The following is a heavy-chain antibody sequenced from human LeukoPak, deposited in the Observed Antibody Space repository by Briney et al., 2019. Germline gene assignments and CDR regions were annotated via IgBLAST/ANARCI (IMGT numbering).Heavy chain of an antibody. CDR2: IYSSGSS. D-gene: IGHD7-27*01. J-gene: IGHJ3*01. CDR3: ARRWPGENVFDV. V-gene: IGHV4-4*07. CDR1: DGSIIGRH. Sequence: SETLSLTCIVSDGSIIGRHWSWIRQPAGKGLEWIGHIYSSGSSYYNPSLKSRVTMSVDTSTNHFSLKLTSVTAADTALYYCARRWPGENVFDVWGQGTMVTVSS.